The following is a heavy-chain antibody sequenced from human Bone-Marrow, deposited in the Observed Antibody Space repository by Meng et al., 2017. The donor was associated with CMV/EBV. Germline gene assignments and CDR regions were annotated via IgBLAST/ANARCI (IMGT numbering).Heavy chain of an antibody. CDR3: ARDRPYCSSTSCFPTEYNWFDP. CDR2: IIPIFSTT. Sequence: SVKVSCKASGGTFSSYAISWVRQAPGQGLEWMGGIIPIFSTTNYAQKFQGRVTITTDESTSTAYMELSSLRSEDTAGYYCARDRPYCSSTSCFPTEYNWFDPWGQGTLVAVSS. D-gene: IGHD2-2*01. V-gene: IGHV1-69*05. J-gene: IGHJ5*02. CDR1: GGTFSSYA.